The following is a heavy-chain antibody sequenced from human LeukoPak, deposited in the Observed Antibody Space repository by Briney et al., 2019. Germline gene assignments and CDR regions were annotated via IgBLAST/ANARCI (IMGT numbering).Heavy chain of an antibody. V-gene: IGHV3-11*04. D-gene: IGHD5-18*01. CDR3: ARVRYNSGYIFDY. CDR1: GFTFSDYY. CDR2: ISSSGSTI. Sequence: GGSLRLSCAASGFTFSDYYMSWLRQAPGKGLEWVSYISSSGSTIYYADSAKGRFTISRDNAKNSLYLQTSSLRAEDTAVYYCARVRYNSGYIFDYWGQGALVTVSS. J-gene: IGHJ4*02.